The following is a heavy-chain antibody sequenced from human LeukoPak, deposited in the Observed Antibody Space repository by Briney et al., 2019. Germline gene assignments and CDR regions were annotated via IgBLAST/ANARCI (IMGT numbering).Heavy chain of an antibody. J-gene: IGHJ4*02. D-gene: IGHD3-9*01. CDR2: IKQDGSEK. Sequence: GGSLRLSCAPSGFTFSSYWMSWVRQAPGKGLEWVANIKQDGSEKYYVDSVKGRFTISRDNAKNSLYLQMNSLRAEDTAVYYCARGRTYYDILTGHYFDYWGQGTLVTVSS. CDR1: GFTFSSYW. V-gene: IGHV3-7*01. CDR3: ARGRTYYDILTGHYFDY.